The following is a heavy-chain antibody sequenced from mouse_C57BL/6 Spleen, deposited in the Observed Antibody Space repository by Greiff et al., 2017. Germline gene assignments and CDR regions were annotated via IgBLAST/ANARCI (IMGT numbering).Heavy chain of an antibody. V-gene: IGHV1-66*01. CDR3: ARTDDYVSSSFDG. J-gene: IGHJ2*01. Sequence: QVQLQQSGPELVKPGASVKISCKASGYSFTSYYIHWVKQRPGQGLEWIGWIYPGSGNTKYNEKFKGKATLTADTSSSTAYMQLSSLTSEDSAVYYCARTDDYVSSSFDGWGQGTTLTVSS. CDR2: IYPGSGNT. D-gene: IGHD1-1*01. CDR1: GYSFTSYY.